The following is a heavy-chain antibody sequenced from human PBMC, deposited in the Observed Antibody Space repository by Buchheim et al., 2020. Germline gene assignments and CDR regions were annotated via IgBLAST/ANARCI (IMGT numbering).Heavy chain of an antibody. D-gene: IGHD2/OR15-2a*01. J-gene: IGHJ3*01. Sequence: QVQLQESGPGLVKPSGTLSLTCDVSDVSISSSNWWNWVRQSPGKGLEWIGEIYHTGSTSFNPSLKSRVTISLDKSKHQFSLRLTSVTAADTAVYYCAKRENDGRQRDDAFDVWGQGT. V-gene: IGHV4-4*02. CDR3: AKRENDGRQRDDAFDV. CDR2: IYHTGST. CDR1: DVSISSSNW.